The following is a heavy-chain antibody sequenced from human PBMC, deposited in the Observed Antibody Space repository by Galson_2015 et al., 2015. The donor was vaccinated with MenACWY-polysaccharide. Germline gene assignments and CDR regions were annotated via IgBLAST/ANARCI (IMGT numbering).Heavy chain of an antibody. Sequence: SLRLSCAASGSRFSNYGMHWVRQAPGKGLEWVAAIQYDGSNKEYADSVKGRFTISRDNSKNTLFLEMNTLGVEDTAVYYCARAGSRIVFHALDIWGEGTLVTVS. CDR3: ARAGSRIVFHALDI. CDR2: IQYDGSNK. V-gene: IGHV3-33*08. CDR1: GSRFSNYG. D-gene: IGHD3-10*02. J-gene: IGHJ3*02.